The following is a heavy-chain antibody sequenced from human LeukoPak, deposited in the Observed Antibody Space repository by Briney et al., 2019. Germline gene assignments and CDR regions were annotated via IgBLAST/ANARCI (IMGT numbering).Heavy chain of an antibody. CDR3: ASGPEYYYDSSGYPTIDY. J-gene: IGHJ4*02. CDR1: GYSFTSYW. Sequence: GESLKISCKGSGYSFTSYWIGWVRQMPGKGLEWMGIIYPGDSDTRYSPSFQGQVTISADKSISTAYLQWSSLKASDTAMYYCASGPEYYYDSSGYPTIDYWGQGTLVTVSS. D-gene: IGHD3-22*01. V-gene: IGHV5-51*01. CDR2: IYPGDSDT.